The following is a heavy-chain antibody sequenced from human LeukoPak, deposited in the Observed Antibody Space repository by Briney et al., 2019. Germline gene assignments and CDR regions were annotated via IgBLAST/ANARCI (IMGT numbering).Heavy chain of an antibody. V-gene: IGHV3-23*01. CDR1: GFTFSSYA. Sequence: GGSLRLSCAASGFTFSSYAMSWVRQAPGKGLEWVSAISGSGGSTYYADSVKGRFTISRDNSKNTLYLQMNSLRAEDTAVYYCANQPIVVVPAAMQNYYHYYMDVWGKGTTVTVSS. J-gene: IGHJ6*03. CDR2: ISGSGGST. CDR3: ANQPIVVVPAAMQNYYHYYMDV. D-gene: IGHD2-2*01.